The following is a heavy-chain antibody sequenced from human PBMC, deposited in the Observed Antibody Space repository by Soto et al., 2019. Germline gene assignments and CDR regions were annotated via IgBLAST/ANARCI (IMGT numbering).Heavy chain of an antibody. D-gene: IGHD1-26*01. V-gene: IGHV1-18*01. J-gene: IGHJ6*02. CDR2: ISAYNGNT. CDR3: ARVFRGAGNYYYGMDV. Sequence: QVQLVQSGAEVKKPVASVKVSCKASGYTFTSYGISWVRQAPGQGLEWMGWISAYNGNTNYAQKLQGRVTMTTDTSTSTAYMELRSLRSDDTAVYYCARVFRGAGNYYYGMDVWGQGTTVTVSS. CDR1: GYTFTSYG.